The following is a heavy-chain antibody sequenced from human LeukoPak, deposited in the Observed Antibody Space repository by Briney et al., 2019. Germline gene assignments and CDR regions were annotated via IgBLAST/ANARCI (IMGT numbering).Heavy chain of an antibody. D-gene: IGHD2-2*01. CDR1: GVSITTYY. V-gene: IGHV4-59*01. J-gene: IGHJ3*01. CDR3: ARVGRASRAFDF. CDR2: SDNSGST. Sequence: SETLSLTCTVSGVSITTYYWNWIRQPPGKELEWMGYSDNSGSTNYNPSLKSRVTISEDTSKNEFSLKLRSVTAQDPAVYYCARVGRASRAFDFWGQGTMVTVSS.